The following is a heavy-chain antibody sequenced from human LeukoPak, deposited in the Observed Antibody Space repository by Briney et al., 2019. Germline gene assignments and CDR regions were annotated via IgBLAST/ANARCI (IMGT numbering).Heavy chain of an antibody. J-gene: IGHJ3*02. CDR3: AREGRDREAFDI. CDR1: GGTFSSYA. D-gene: IGHD1-26*01. V-gene: IGHV1-69*05. CDR2: IIPIFGTA. Sequence: ASVKVSCKASGGTFSSYAISWVRQAPGQGLEWMGRIIPIFGTANYAQKFQGRVTITTDESTSTAYTELSSLRSEDTAVYYCAREGRDREAFDIWGQGTMVTVSS.